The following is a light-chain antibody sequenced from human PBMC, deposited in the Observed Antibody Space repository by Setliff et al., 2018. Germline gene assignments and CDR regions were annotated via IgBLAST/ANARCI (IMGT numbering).Light chain of an antibody. V-gene: IGLV2-14*01. J-gene: IGLJ1*01. CDR2: EVS. Sequence: QSALTQPASVSGSPGQSITISCTGTSSDVGYYNYVSWYQQHPGKAPKLMIYEVSNRPSGVPNRLSGSKSGNTASLTISGLQAEDEADYYCSSYTSSSTRVFGTGTKVTVL. CDR1: SSDVGYYNY. CDR3: SSYTSSSTRV.